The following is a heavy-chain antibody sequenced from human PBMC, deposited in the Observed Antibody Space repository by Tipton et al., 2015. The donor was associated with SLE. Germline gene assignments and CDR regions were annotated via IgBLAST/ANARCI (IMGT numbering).Heavy chain of an antibody. CDR3: AKNSGSYYFDD. J-gene: IGHJ4*02. V-gene: IGHV4-38-2*01. D-gene: IGHD3-10*01. Sequence: TLSLTCSVSTYSISNGHYWAWVRQPPGKGLEWIGTVYHTGNTYYNPSPKSRVTMSVDTSKNQFSLKLNSVTAADTAVYYCAKNSGSYYFDDWGQGTLVTVSS. CDR1: TYSISNGHY. CDR2: VYHTGNT.